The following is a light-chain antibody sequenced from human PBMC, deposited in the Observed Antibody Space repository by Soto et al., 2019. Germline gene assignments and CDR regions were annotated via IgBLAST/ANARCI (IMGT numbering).Light chain of an antibody. Sequence: DIQMTQSPSSLSASVGDRVTITCRASQTISTYLNWYQQKPGKAPKLLIFNAFTLQTGVPSRFSGSGSGTDFTLTIRSLQPEDFATYYCQQSYSTPRLTFGQGTRLAI. CDR3: QQSYSTPRLT. V-gene: IGKV1-39*01. CDR2: NAF. CDR1: QTISTY. J-gene: IGKJ5*01.